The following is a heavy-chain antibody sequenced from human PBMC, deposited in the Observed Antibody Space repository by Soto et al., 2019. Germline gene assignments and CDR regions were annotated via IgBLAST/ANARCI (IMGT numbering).Heavy chain of an antibody. J-gene: IGHJ4*02. Sequence: SETLSLTCTVSGGSISSYYWSWIRQPPGKGLEWIGYIYYSGSTNYNPPLKSRVTISVDTSKNQFSLKLSSVTAADTAVYYCARYSSGPTRDYYFDYWGQGTLVTVSS. CDR2: IYYSGST. CDR3: ARYSSGPTRDYYFDY. CDR1: GGSISSYY. D-gene: IGHD6-19*01. V-gene: IGHV4-59*01.